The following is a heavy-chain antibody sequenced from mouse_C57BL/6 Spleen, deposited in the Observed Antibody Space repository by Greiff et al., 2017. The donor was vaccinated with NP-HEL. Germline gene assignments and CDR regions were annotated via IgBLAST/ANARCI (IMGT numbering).Heavy chain of an antibody. CDR3: TRGPHGYYRSFDV. J-gene: IGHJ1*03. D-gene: IGHD2-2*01. Sequence: EVKVVESGEGLVKPGGSLKLSCAASGFTFSSYAMSWVRQTPEKRLEWVAYISSGGDYIYYADTVKGRCTSCRDNDRNALYQQISSLKSETTAMYCCTRGPHGYYRSFDVWGTGTTVTVSS. CDR2: ISSGGDYI. V-gene: IGHV5-9-1*02. CDR1: GFTFSSYA.